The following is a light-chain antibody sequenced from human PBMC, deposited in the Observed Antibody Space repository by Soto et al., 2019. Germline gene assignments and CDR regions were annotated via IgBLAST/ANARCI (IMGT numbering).Light chain of an antibody. V-gene: IGKV3-11*01. CDR2: DAS. Sequence: EIVLTQSPATLSLSPGERATLSCRASQSVSSYLAWYQQKPGQAPRLLIYDASNMATGIPARFSGSGSGTDFTLTISSLEPEDLAVYYCQQRSNWPITFGQGTRLEI. CDR3: QQRSNWPIT. J-gene: IGKJ5*01. CDR1: QSVSSY.